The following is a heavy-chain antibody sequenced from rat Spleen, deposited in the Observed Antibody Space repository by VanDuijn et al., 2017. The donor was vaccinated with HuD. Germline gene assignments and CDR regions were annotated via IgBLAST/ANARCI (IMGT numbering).Heavy chain of an antibody. Sequence: EVQLVESGGGLVQPGNSLKLSCAASGFTFSNYYMAWVRQAPTKGLEWVATISYDGSSTYYRDSVKGRFTISRDNAKSTLYLQMDSLRSEDTATYYCARDVMDAWGQGASVTVSS. CDR3: ARDVMDA. CDR1: GFTFSNYY. J-gene: IGHJ4*01. CDR2: ISYDGSST. V-gene: IGHV5-29*01.